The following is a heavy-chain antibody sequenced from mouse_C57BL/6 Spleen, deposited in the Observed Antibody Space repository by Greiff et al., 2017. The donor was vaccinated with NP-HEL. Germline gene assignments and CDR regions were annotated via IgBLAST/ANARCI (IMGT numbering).Heavy chain of an antibody. Sequence: QVQLQQPGAELVRPGSSVKLSCKASGYTFTSYWMHWVKQRPIQGLEWIGNIDPSDSETYYHQKFKDKATLTVDKSSSTAYMQLSSLTSEDSAVYYCARLGDYDAMDYWGQGTSVTVSS. V-gene: IGHV1-52*01. J-gene: IGHJ4*01. CDR1: GYTFTSYW. CDR2: IDPSDSET. CDR3: ARLGDYDAMDY.